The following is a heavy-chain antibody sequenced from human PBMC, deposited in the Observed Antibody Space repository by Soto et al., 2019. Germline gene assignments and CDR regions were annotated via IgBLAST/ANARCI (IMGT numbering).Heavy chain of an antibody. V-gene: IGHV3-23*01. Sequence: GGSLRLSCAASGFTFSSYAMNWVRQAPGKGLEWVSGISGSGGSTHYADSVKGRFTISRDNSKNTLYLQMNSLRAEDTAVYYCAKLQWELLEGGFPFDYWGQGTLVTVSS. J-gene: IGHJ4*02. CDR2: ISGSGGST. D-gene: IGHD1-26*01. CDR3: AKLQWELLEGGFPFDY. CDR1: GFTFSSYA.